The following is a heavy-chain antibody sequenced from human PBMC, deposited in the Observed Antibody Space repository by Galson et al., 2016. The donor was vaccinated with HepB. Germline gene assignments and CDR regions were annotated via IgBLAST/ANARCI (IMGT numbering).Heavy chain of an antibody. CDR1: GFPFSSYV. J-gene: IGHJ4*02. Sequence: SLRLSCAASGFPFSSYVLSWVRQAPGQGLEWVSGIVGSGGTTYYAESVQGRFIVSRGNSKNILHLQMDSLRVEDTAIYYCASQQLWPSFDYWGQGILVTVSS. CDR2: IVGSGGTT. V-gene: IGHV3-23*01. CDR3: ASQQLWPSFDY. D-gene: IGHD5-18*01.